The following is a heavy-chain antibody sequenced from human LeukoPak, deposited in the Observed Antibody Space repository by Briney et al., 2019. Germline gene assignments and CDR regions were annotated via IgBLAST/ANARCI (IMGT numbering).Heavy chain of an antibody. CDR3: ARGYGSGSFPFDY. D-gene: IGHD3-10*01. CDR2: ISTTGSTI. V-gene: IGHV3-48*02. J-gene: IGHJ4*02. CDR1: GFTFSSYT. Sequence: GGSLRLSCAASGFTFSSYTMNWVRQAPGKGLEWVSFISTTGSTIHYGDSVRGRFTISRDNAKNSLSLQMNSLRDEDTAVYYCARGYGSGSFPFDYWGQGTLVTVSS.